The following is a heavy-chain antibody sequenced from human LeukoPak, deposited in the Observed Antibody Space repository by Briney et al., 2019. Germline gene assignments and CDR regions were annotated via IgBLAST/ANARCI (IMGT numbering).Heavy chain of an antibody. J-gene: IGHJ4*02. V-gene: IGHV3-7*01. CDR1: GFTFSSYR. CDR2: IKQDGSEK. Sequence: PGGSLRLSCAASGFTFSSYRMSWVRQAPGKGLEWVANIKQDGSEKYYVDSVKGRFTISRDNAKNSLYLQMNSLRAEDTAVYYCAIARGPTDYWGQGTLVTVSS. CDR3: AIARGPTDY.